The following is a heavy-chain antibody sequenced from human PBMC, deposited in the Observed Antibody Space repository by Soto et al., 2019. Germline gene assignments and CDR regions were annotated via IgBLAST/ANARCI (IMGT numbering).Heavy chain of an antibody. CDR2: ISAYNGNT. V-gene: IGHV1-18*01. D-gene: IGHD6-19*01. Sequence: QVQLVQSGAEVKKPGASVKVSCKASGYTFTSYGISWVRQAXGXGLEWMGWISAYNGNTNYAQKLQGRVTMTTDTXXXXXXXXXXXXXXXXXXXYXCXXXLXVGLVDYWGQGTLVTVSS. J-gene: IGHJ4*02. CDR3: XXXLXVGLVDY. CDR1: GYTFTSYG.